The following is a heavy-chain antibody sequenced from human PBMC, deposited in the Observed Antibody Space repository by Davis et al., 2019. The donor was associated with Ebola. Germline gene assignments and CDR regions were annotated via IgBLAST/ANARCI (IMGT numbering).Heavy chain of an antibody. J-gene: IGHJ5*02. Sequence: PSETLSLTCAVSGYSISSGSYWGWIRQPPGKGLEFIGRIYPSGSTNYKPSLKGRVTMSIDTSNNQFSLKVNSVTAADTAIYYCARGVWLGDNWFDPWGQGIPVTVSS. CDR2: IYPSGST. CDR3: ARGVWLGDNWFDP. D-gene: IGHD6-19*01. V-gene: IGHV4-38-2*01. CDR1: GYSISSGSY.